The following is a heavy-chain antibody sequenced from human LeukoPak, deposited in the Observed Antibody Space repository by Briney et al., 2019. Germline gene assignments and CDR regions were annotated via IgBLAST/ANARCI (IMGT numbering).Heavy chain of an antibody. CDR3: ARDQSLVAGTAVVGYYYYGMDV. V-gene: IGHV1-46*01. CDR2: INPSGGST. Sequence: ASVKVSCKASGYTFTSYYMHWVRQAPGQGLEWTGIINPSGGSTSYAQKFQGRVTMTRDTSTSTVYMELSSLRSEDTAVYYCARDQSLVAGTAVVGYYYYGMDVWGQGTTVTVSS. J-gene: IGHJ6*02. CDR1: GYTFTSYY. D-gene: IGHD6-19*01.